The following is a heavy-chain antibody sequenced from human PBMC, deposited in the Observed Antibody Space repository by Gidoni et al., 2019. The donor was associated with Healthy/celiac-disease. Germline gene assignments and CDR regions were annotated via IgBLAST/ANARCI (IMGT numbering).Heavy chain of an antibody. CDR1: GFTFSNYW. CDR3: ARGMADYGGKLSPTYF. J-gene: IGHJ4*02. Sequence: EVQLVESGGGLVQPGGSLRLSCAASGFTFSNYWMNWVRQAQGKGLEWVANIKQDGSEKYYVHSVKGRFTISRDNAKNALYLQMNSLRAEDTAVYYCARGMADYGGKLSPTYFWGQGILVTVSS. CDR2: IKQDGSEK. D-gene: IGHD4-17*01. V-gene: IGHV3-7*01.